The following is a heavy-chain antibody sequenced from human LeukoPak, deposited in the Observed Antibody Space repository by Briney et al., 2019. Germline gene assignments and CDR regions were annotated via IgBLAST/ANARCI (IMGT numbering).Heavy chain of an antibody. V-gene: IGHV3-21*01. J-gene: IGHJ4*02. Sequence: GGSLRLSCAASGFTFSSYAMNWVRQAPGKGLEWVSSISSSSNYINYADSVKGRFTISRDNAKNSLYLQMNSLRAEDTAVYYCARSFSGWYHDYWGQGTLVTVSS. CDR3: ARSFSGWYHDY. CDR1: GFTFSSYA. CDR2: ISSSSNYI. D-gene: IGHD6-19*01.